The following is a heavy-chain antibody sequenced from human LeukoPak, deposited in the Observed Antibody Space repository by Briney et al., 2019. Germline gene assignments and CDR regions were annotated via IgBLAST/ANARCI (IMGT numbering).Heavy chain of an antibody. CDR1: GGSISSSSYY. CDR3: ARRPLDHPWLVRYYYYMDV. D-gene: IGHD6-19*01. V-gene: IGHV4-39*01. CDR2: VYYSGST. Sequence: SETLSLTCTVSGGSISSSSYYWGWIRQPPGKGLEWLGSVYYSGSTYYNPSLKSRVTISVDKSKNQFSLKLSSVTAADTAVYYCARRPLDHPWLVRYYYYMDVWGKGTTVTVSS. J-gene: IGHJ6*03.